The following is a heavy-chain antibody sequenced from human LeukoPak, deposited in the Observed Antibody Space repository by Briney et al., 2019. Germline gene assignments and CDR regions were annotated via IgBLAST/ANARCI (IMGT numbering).Heavy chain of an antibody. V-gene: IGHV1-2*06. CDR1: GYTFTGYY. D-gene: IGHD5-18*01. CDR2: INPNSGGT. Sequence: ASVKVSCKASGYTFTGYYMHWVRQAPGQGLEWMGRINPNSGGTNYAQKFQGRVTMTRDTSISTAYMELSTLRSDDTAVYYCEAIQLWLHAFDIWGPRTMVTVSS. J-gene: IGHJ3*02. CDR3: EAIQLWLHAFDI.